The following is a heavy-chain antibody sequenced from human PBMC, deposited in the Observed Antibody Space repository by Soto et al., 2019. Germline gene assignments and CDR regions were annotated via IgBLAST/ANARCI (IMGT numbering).Heavy chain of an antibody. D-gene: IGHD4-17*01. J-gene: IGHJ6*03. Sequence: QVPLVQSGAEVKKPGASVKVSCKASGYTFTSYDINWVRQATGQGLEWMGWMNPNSGNTGYAQKFQGRVTMTRNTSISTAYIELSSLRSEDTAVYYCARGPQYGDYDYYYYMDVWGKGTTVTVCS. CDR3: ARGPQYGDYDYYYYMDV. CDR2: MNPNSGNT. CDR1: GYTFTSYD. V-gene: IGHV1-8*01.